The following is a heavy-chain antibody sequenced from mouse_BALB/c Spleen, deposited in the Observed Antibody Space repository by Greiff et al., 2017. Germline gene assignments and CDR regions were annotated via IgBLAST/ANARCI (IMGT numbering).Heavy chain of an antibody. V-gene: IGHV1-69*02. CDR1: GYTFTSYW. D-gene: IGHD2-4*01. CDR3: AREDYDAVDY. J-gene: IGHJ2*01. CDR2: IDPSDSYT. Sequence: QVQLQQPGAELVKPGASVKLSCKASGYTFTSYWMHWVKQRPGQGLEWIGEIDPSDSYTNYNQKFKGKTTLTADKSSSTAYMLLSSLTSEDSAIYFCAREDYDAVDYWGQGTTLTVSS.